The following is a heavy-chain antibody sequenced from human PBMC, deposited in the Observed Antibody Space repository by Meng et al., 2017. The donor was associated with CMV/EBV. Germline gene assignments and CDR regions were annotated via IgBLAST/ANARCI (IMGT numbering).Heavy chain of an antibody. Sequence: GGSLRLSCAASGFTFSSYIMNWVRQAPGKGLEWVSYISSSSSTIYSADSVKGRFTISRDNAKNSLYLQMNSLRSEDTAVYYCARESRITGNLRRVDYWGQGTLVTVSS. CDR3: ARESRITGNLRRVDY. CDR1: GFTFSSYI. J-gene: IGHJ4*02. CDR2: ISSSSSTI. V-gene: IGHV3-48*04. D-gene: IGHD1-20*01.